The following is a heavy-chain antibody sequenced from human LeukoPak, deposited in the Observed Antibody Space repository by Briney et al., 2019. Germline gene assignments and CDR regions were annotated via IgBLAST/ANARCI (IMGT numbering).Heavy chain of an antibody. V-gene: IGHV1-46*01. CDR3: ARERSCSSTSCFDAFDI. J-gene: IGHJ3*02. Sequence: ASVKVFCKASGYTFTSYYMHWVRQAPGQGLEWMGIINPSGGSTSYAQKFQGRVTMTRDTSTSTVYMELSSLRSEDTAVYCCARERSCSSTSCFDAFDIWGQGTMVTVSS. CDR1: GYTFTSYY. D-gene: IGHD2-2*01. CDR2: INPSGGST.